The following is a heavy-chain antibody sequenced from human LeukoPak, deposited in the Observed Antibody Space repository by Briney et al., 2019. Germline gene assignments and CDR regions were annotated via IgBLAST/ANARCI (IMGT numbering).Heavy chain of an antibody. D-gene: IGHD2-21*01. Sequence: PSETLSLTCTVSGGSISSDGYYWTWIRQPPRKGLECIGYIYHSGSTYYNPSLKSRVTISVDRSKNRFSLKLSSVTAADTAVYYCARDRYCGGDCYNFDYWGQGTLVTVSS. CDR3: ARDRYCGGDCYNFDY. CDR1: GGSISSDGYY. CDR2: IYHSGST. J-gene: IGHJ4*02. V-gene: IGHV4-30-2*01.